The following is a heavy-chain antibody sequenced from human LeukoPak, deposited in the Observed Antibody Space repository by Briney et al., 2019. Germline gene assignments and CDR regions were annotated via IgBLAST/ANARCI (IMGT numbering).Heavy chain of an antibody. V-gene: IGHV1-18*01. J-gene: IGHJ4*02. CDR3: ARYEIVVVPAALDY. Sequence: ASVKVSCKASGYTFTSYGISWVRQAPGQGLEWMGWISAYNGNTNYAQKLQGRVAMTTDTSTSTAYMELRSLRSDDTAVYYCARYEIVVVPAALDYWGQGTLVTVSS. CDR2: ISAYNGNT. CDR1: GYTFTSYG. D-gene: IGHD2-2*01.